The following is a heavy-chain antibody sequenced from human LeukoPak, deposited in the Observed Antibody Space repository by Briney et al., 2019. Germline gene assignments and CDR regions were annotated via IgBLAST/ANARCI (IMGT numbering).Heavy chain of an antibody. Sequence: GASVKVSCKASGGTFSSYAISWVRQAPGQGLEWMGGIIPIFGTANYAQKFQGRVTITADKSTSTAYMELSSLRSEDTAVYYCASARPILTGILYYYYYGMDVWGKGTTVTVSS. D-gene: IGHD3-9*01. CDR2: IIPIFGTA. CDR1: GGTFSSYA. V-gene: IGHV1-69*06. J-gene: IGHJ6*04. CDR3: ASARPILTGILYYYYYGMDV.